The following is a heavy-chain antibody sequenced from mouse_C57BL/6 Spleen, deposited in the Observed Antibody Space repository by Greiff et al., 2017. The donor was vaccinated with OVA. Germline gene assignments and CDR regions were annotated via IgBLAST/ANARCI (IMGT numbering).Heavy chain of an antibody. CDR2: IYPSDSET. D-gene: IGHD1-1*01. V-gene: IGHV1-61*01. Sequence: QVHVKQPGAELVRPGSSVKLSCKASGYTFTSYWMDWVKQRPGQGLEWIGNIYPSDSETHYNQKFKDKATLTVDKSSSTAYMQLSSLTSEDSAVYYCATYYYGSSYPFAYWGQGTLVTVSA. J-gene: IGHJ3*01. CDR1: GYTFTSYW. CDR3: ATYYYGSSYPFAY.